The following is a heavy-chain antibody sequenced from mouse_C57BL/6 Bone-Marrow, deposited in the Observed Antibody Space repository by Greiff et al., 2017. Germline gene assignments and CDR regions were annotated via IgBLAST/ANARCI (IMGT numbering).Heavy chain of an antibody. Sequence: EVHLVESGGGLVKPGGSLKLSCAASGFTFSSYAMSWVRQTPEKRLEWVATISDGGSYTYYPDNVKGRFTFSRDNANNNLYLQISHLKSEDTAMYYCASSTFYYYAMDYWGQGTSVTVSS. CDR2: ISDGGSYT. V-gene: IGHV5-4*01. D-gene: IGHD2-1*01. J-gene: IGHJ4*01. CDR1: GFTFSSYA. CDR3: ASSTFYYYAMDY.